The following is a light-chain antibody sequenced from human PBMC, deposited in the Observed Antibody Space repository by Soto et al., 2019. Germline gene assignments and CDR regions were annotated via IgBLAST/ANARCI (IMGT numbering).Light chain of an antibody. J-gene: IGLJ2*01. CDR3: QTWCTGIL. CDR1: SGHSSYA. CDR2: LNSDGSH. Sequence: QSVLTQSPSASASLGASVKLTCTLSSGHSSYAIAWHQQQPEKGPRYLMKLNSDGSHSKGDGIPDRFSGSSSGAERYLTISSLQSEDEADYYCQTWCTGILIGGGTKLTVL. V-gene: IGLV4-69*01.